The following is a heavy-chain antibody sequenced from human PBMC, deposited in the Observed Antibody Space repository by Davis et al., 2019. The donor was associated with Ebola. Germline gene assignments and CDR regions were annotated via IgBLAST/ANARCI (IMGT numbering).Heavy chain of an antibody. CDR2: IYSGGST. V-gene: IGHV3-66*04. CDR3: ARPPYYYDSSGYSN. D-gene: IGHD3-22*01. CDR1: VFPFRSNY. J-gene: IGHJ4*02. Sequence: GESLKISCAASVFPFRSNYMSWVRQAPGKGLEWVSVIYSGGSTYYADSVKGRFTISRDNSKNTLYLQMNSLRAEDTAVYYCARPPYYYDSSGYSNWGQGT.